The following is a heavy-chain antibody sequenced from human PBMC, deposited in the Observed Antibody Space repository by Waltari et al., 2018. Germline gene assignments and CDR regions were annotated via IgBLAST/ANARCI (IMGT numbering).Heavy chain of an antibody. CDR2: ITDSGDIT. Sequence: VQLLESGGAMVQPGGSLRLSCAASGFTFTGDGISWVRQAPGQGLGGVATITDSGDITKYGDAVKGLFTISRDKSKNTVYLQMNNRGVGDTAVYYGTKSWASMDRCYWGQGTLVSVSS. D-gene: IGHD3-10*01. V-gene: IGHV3-23*01. CDR3: TKSWASMDRCY. CDR1: GFTFTGDG. J-gene: IGHJ4*02.